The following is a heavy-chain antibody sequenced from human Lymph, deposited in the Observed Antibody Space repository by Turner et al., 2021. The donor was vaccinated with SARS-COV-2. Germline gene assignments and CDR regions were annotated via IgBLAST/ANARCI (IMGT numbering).Heavy chain of an antibody. J-gene: IGHJ4*02. Sequence: EVQLVESGGGLVKPGGSLRLSCAASGFTFSYAWMTWVSKAPGKGLEWVGRIKSKTDGGTTVYAAPVKGRFTIARDDSKNTLYLQMNSLKTEDTAVYFCTTGWFTGTYGDYFDYWGQGTLVTVSS. CDR2: IKSKTDGGTT. CDR1: GFTFSYAW. V-gene: IGHV3-15*01. D-gene: IGHD1-7*01. CDR3: TTGWFTGTYGDYFDY.